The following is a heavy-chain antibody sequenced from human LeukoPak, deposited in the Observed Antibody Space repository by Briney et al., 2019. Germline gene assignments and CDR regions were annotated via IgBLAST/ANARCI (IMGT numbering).Heavy chain of an antibody. Sequence: PGGSLRLSCAASGFTFSYAWMNWVRQTPGKGLEWVARIKSEPAGETTTYAAPVKGRFTISRDDSRNTLYLRTNSLKTEDTTVYYCTTCGGDCFFNYWGQGTLVTVSS. CDR3: TTCGGDCFFNY. V-gene: IGHV3-15*01. D-gene: IGHD2-21*02. CDR1: GFTFSYAW. J-gene: IGHJ4*02. CDR2: IKSEPAGETT.